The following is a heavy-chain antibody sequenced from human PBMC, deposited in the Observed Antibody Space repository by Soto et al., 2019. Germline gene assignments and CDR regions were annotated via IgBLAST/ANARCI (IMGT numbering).Heavy chain of an antibody. D-gene: IGHD2-21*02. J-gene: IGHJ4*02. CDR2: LYNSGST. CDR1: GGSIRSYY. Sequence: SETLSLTCTVSGGSIRSYYWSWIRQAPGKGLGWIGYLYNSGSTVYNPSLKSRVTISVDTSKNQFSLKLNSVTAADTAVYYCARDLWGYCGTDCYPLDVWGQGTLVTVSS. CDR3: ARDLWGYCGTDCYPLDV. V-gene: IGHV4-59*01.